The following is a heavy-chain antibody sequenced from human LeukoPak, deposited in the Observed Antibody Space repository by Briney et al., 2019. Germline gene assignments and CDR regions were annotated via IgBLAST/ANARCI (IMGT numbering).Heavy chain of an antibody. Sequence: GGALRLSCAASGFTFSTYGMSWVRQAPGKGLEGVSGIVGSGSNTYYADSVKGRFTISRDNSKNMLYLQMNSPRAEDTAIYSCAKSGAAAGGYFDCWGQGTLVTVSS. D-gene: IGHD6-13*01. V-gene: IGHV3-23*01. CDR3: AKSGAAAGGYFDC. J-gene: IGHJ4*02. CDR1: GFTFSTYG. CDR2: IVGSGSNT.